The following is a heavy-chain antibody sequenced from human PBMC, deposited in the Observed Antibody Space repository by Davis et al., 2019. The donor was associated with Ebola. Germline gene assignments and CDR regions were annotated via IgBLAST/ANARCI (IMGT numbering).Heavy chain of an antibody. J-gene: IGHJ4*02. V-gene: IGHV3-21*01. CDR3: AREYRRGYSYGSFDF. CDR1: GFSFGEFS. D-gene: IGHD5-18*01. Sequence: GESLKISCTASGFSFGEFSMGWVRQAPGTGLEWVSSINSGSVYTYYADSAKGRFTISRDNARNSLYLQMNSLRADDTAVYFCAREYRRGYSYGSFDFWGQGALVTVSS. CDR2: INSGSVYT.